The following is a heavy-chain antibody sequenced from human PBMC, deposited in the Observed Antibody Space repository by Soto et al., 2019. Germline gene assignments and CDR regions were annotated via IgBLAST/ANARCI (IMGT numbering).Heavy chain of an antibody. CDR3: ARGLDVLRFLEWSTYYYYGTDV. V-gene: IGHV1-2*04. J-gene: IGHJ6*02. CDR1: GYTFTGYY. D-gene: IGHD3-3*01. Sequence: ASVKVSCKASGYTFTGYYMHWVRQAPGQGLEWMGWINPNSGGTNYAQKFQGWVTMTRDTSISTAYMELSRLRSDDTAVYYCARGLDVLRFLEWSTYYYYGTDVWGQGTTVTVSS. CDR2: INPNSGGT.